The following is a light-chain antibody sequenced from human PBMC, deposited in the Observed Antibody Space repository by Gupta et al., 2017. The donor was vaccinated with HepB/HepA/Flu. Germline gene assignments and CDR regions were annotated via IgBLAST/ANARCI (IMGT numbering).Light chain of an antibody. CDR1: SSNIGNDN. CDR2: NDT. Sequence: QPVLPPPPSASGTAGPRVTISCSGSSSNIGNDNAYWYQQLTGTAHKLLIYNDTQRPSGVPERFSGPKSGTTASLAISGLRSEDEADYYCVGWDASMSGYVFGDGTKVTVL. CDR3: VGWDASMSGYV. J-gene: IGLJ1*01. V-gene: IGLV1-47*02.